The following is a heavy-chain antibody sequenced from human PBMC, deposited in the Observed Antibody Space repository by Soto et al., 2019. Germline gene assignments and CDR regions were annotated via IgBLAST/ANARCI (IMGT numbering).Heavy chain of an antibody. CDR2: IYYSGST. Sequence: SETLSLTCTVSGGSISSYYWSWIRQPPGKGLEWIGYIYYSGSTNYNPSLKSRVTISVDTSKNQFSLKLSSVTAADTAVYYCARDHRSDYEWTYFDYWGQGTLVTVSS. CDR1: GGSISSYY. V-gene: IGHV4-59*01. D-gene: IGHD5-12*01. J-gene: IGHJ4*02. CDR3: ARDHRSDYEWTYFDY.